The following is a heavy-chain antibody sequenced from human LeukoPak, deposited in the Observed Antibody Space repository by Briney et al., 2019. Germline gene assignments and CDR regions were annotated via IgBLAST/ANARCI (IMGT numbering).Heavy chain of an antibody. J-gene: IGHJ4*02. CDR1: GGTFSSYA. D-gene: IGHD6-19*01. CDR3: ARVVKYSSGPLTDLLPYYFDS. Sequence: WASVKVSCKASGGTFSSYAISWVRQAPGQGLEWMGGIIPIFGTANYAQKFQGRVTITADESTSTAYMELRSLRSEDMAVYYCARVVKYSSGPLTDLLPYYFDSWGQGTLVTVSS. V-gene: IGHV1-69*13. CDR2: IIPIFGTA.